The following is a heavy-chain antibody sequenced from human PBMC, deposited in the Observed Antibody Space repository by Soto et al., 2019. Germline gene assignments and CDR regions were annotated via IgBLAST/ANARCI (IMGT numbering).Heavy chain of an antibody. D-gene: IGHD5-12*01. CDR1: GFTFSNYA. J-gene: IGHJ4*02. V-gene: IGHV3-23*01. CDR3: AKEGTGGLYYFDY. Sequence: EVQLLESGGGLVQPGGSLRISCAASGFTFSNYAMNWVRQAPGKGLEWVSTISGSGGSPYYADSVKGRCTISRDNSKNTLYLQMNSLRAGDSAIYYCAKEGTGGLYYFDYWGQGTLVTVSS. CDR2: ISGSGGSP.